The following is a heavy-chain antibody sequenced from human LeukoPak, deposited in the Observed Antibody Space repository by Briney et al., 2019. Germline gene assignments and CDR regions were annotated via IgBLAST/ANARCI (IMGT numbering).Heavy chain of an antibody. D-gene: IGHD6-6*01. CDR2: ISAYNGNR. V-gene: IGHV1-18*01. Sequence: ASVKVSCKASGYTITSYGISWVRQAPGQGLEWMGWISAYNGNRNYAQKLQGRVTMTTDTSTSTAYMELRSLRSDDTAVYYCARGLAQLVPFDYWGQGTLVTVSS. J-gene: IGHJ4*02. CDR1: GYTITSYG. CDR3: ARGLAQLVPFDY.